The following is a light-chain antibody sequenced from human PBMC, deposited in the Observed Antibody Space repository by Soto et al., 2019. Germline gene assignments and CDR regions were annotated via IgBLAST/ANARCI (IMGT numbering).Light chain of an antibody. CDR2: DAS. CDR3: QQYKSYSRT. CDR1: QSISSW. J-gene: IGKJ1*01. Sequence: DIELTQSPSTLSASLGERVTISCRASQSISSWLAWYQQKPGKAPKLLIFDASSMESGVPGRFSGSGSGTEFTLTISSLQPEDFAVYYCQQYKSYSRTFGQGTKVEIK. V-gene: IGKV1-5*01.